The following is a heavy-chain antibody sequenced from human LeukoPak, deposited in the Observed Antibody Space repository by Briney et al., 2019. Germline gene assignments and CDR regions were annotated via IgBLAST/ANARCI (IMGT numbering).Heavy chain of an antibody. CDR1: GFTFDSYA. J-gene: IGHJ4*02. CDR2: ISRSGGST. V-gene: IGHV3-23*01. Sequence: GGSLRLSCAASGFTFDSYAMNWVRQAPGKGREWVSAISRSGGSTYYADSVKGRFTISRDNSKNKLYLQMNSLRAEDTAVYYCAKDDSADAATADFDYWGQGTLVTVSS. CDR3: AKDDSADAATADFDY. D-gene: IGHD6-13*01.